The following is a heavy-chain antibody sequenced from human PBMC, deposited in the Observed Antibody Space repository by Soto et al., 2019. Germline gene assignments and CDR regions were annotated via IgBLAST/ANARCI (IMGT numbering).Heavy chain of an antibody. J-gene: IGHJ4*02. CDR1: GITGSNNY. Sequence: VQLVESGGDLVQPGGSLRLSCAASGITGSNNYMSWVRQAPGKGLEWVSVSGGSTYYADSVKGRFTISRDNSKNTVYLQMNSLRTEDTAVYYCARMYDWGQGTLVTVSS. V-gene: IGHV3-66*01. CDR3: ARMYD. D-gene: IGHD2-8*01. CDR2: SGGST.